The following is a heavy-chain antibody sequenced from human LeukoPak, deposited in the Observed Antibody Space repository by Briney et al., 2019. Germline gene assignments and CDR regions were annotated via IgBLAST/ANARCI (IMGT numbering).Heavy chain of an antibody. CDR2: INPNSGGT. CDR1: GYTFSDYY. CDR3: ARQSSGGYGLGY. V-gene: IGHV1-2*02. Sequence: ASVKVSCKASGYTFSDYYMHWVRQAPGQGLEWMGWINPNSGGTNYAQKFQGRVTMTRDTSISTAYMELSGLRSDDTAVYYCARQSSGGYGLGYWGQGTLVTVSS. D-gene: IGHD5-12*01. J-gene: IGHJ4*02.